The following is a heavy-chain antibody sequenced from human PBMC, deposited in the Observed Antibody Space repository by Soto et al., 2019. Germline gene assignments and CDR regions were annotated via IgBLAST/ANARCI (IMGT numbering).Heavy chain of an antibody. D-gene: IGHD6-19*01. V-gene: IGHV4-34*01. CDR3: ARWGSGWYYFDY. Sequence: QVQLQQWGAGLLKPSETLSLTCAVYGGSFSGYYWSWIRQPPGKGLEWIGEINHSGSTNYNQSLKGRVTISVDTSKNQFALKLSSVTAADTAVYYCARWGSGWYYFDYWGQGTLVTVSS. CDR1: GGSFSGYY. CDR2: INHSGST. J-gene: IGHJ4*02.